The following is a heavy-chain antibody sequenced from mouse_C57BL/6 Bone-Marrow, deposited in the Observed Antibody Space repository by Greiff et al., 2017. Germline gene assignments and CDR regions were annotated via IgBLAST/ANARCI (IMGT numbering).Heavy chain of an antibody. D-gene: IGHD1-1*01. CDR1: GYTFTSYW. V-gene: IGHV1-64*01. J-gene: IGHJ4*01. CDR3: ASQAMQDGFTTVVANYAMDY. CDR2: IHPNSGST. Sequence: QVQLQQPGAELVKPGASVKLSCKASGYTFTSYWMHWVKQRPGQGLEWIGMIHPNSGSTNYNEKFKSKATLTVDKSSSTAYMQLSSLTSEDSAVYYCASQAMQDGFTTVVANYAMDYWGQETSVTVSS.